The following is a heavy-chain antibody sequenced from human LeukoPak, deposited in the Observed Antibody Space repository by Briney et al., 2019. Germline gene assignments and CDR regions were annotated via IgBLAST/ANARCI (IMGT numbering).Heavy chain of an antibody. D-gene: IGHD2-21*02. V-gene: IGHV1-8*01. J-gene: IGHJ3*01. CDR3: AFCGGDCGGAFDV. CDR2: MTPNSGNT. Sequence: ASVKVSCKASGYTFTNYDINWLRQGTGQGLEWMAWMTPNSGNTGHEQKFQGRLTMTRDISISTAYMGLSSLRSEDTAVYYCAFCGGDCGGAFDVWGQGTTVTVSS. CDR1: GYTFTNYD.